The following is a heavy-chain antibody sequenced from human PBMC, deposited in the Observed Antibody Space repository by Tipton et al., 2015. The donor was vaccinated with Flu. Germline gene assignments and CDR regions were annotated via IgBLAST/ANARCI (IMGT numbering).Heavy chain of an antibody. CDR3: ARKGRYGDYATSAFDI. Sequence: QVQLVQSGAEVKKPGASVKVSCKASGYTFTGYYMHWVRQAPGQGLEWMGWISAYNGNTNYAQKLQGRVTMTTDTSTSTAYMELRSLRSDDTAVYYCARKGRYGDYATSAFDIWGQGTMVTVSS. J-gene: IGHJ3*02. D-gene: IGHD4-17*01. CDR1: GYTFTGYY. V-gene: IGHV1-18*04. CDR2: ISAYNGNT.